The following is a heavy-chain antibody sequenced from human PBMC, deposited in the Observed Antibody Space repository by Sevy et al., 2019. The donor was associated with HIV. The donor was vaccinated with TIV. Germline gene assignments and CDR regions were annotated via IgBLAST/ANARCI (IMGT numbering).Heavy chain of an antibody. J-gene: IGHJ4*02. D-gene: IGHD2-2*01. CDR1: GGSFSGYF. CDR3: ARGRQAYVVVVPSTVPFDY. Sequence: SETLSLTCAVYGGSFSGYFWNWIRQSPGKGLVWIGEINHSGTLKYNPSLKSRVTISVDASKNQLSLHLRSVTAADTAVYYCARGRQAYVVVVPSTVPFDYWGQGTLVTVSS. V-gene: IGHV4-34*01. CDR2: INHSGTL.